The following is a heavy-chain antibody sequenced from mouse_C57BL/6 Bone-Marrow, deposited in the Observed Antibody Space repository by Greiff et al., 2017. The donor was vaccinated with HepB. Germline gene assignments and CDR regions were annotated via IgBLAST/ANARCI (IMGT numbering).Heavy chain of an antibody. CDR1: GYSFTGYY. Sequence: EVQLQQSGPELVKPGASVKISCKASGYSFTGYYMNWVKQSPEKSLEWIGEINPSTGGTTYNQKFKAKATLTVDKSSSTADMQLKSLTSEDSAVYYCARPYYAGYFDVWGKGTTVTVSS. D-gene: IGHD2-10*01. V-gene: IGHV1-42*01. CDR2: INPSTGGT. J-gene: IGHJ1*03. CDR3: ARPYYAGYFDV.